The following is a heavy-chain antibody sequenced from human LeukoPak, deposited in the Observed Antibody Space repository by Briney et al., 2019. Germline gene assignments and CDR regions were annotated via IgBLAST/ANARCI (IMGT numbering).Heavy chain of an antibody. Sequence: PGGSLRLSCAASGFTFSSYSMNWVRQAPGKGLDWVSSISSSSSYIYYADSVKGRFTISRDNAKNSLYLQMNSLRAEDTAVYYCARDLHSSSYDYVWGRPPYYFDYWGQGTLVTVSS. V-gene: IGHV3-21*01. CDR1: GFTFSSYS. J-gene: IGHJ4*02. CDR3: ARDLHSSSYDYVWGRPPYYFDY. CDR2: ISSSSSYI. D-gene: IGHD3-16*01.